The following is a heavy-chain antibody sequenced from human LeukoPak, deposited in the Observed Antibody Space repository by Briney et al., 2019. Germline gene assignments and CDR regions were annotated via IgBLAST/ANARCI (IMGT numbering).Heavy chain of an antibody. J-gene: IGHJ5*02. D-gene: IGHD3-10*01. CDR3: ARDPHASGSRMRWLDP. Sequence: SVKVSGKASGGTFNNYAISWVRQAPGHGLEWMGRIIPMLNIPNYAPKFLGRVTITADKSTSTAYMELTRLTSEDTATYYCARDPHASGSRMRWLDPWGQGTLVTVSS. CDR1: GGTFNNYA. V-gene: IGHV1-69*04. CDR2: IIPMLNIP.